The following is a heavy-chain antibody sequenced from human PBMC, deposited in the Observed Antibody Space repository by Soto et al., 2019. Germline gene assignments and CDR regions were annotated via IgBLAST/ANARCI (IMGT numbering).Heavy chain of an antibody. CDR1: GFTFSDYY. J-gene: IGHJ6*02. V-gene: IGHV3-11*01. CDR2: ISSSGSTI. D-gene: IGHD3-3*01. CDR3: ARSSSGPYYAFWSNYYYGIDV. Sequence: PGGSLRRSCAASGFTFSDYYMSWIRQAPGKGLEWVSYISSSGSTIYYADSVKGRFTISRDNAKNSLYLQMNSLRAEDTAVYYCARSSSGPYYAFWSNYYYGIDVWGQGSTVTVSS.